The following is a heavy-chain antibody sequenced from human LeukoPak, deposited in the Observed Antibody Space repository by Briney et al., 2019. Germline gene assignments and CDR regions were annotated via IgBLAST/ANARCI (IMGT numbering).Heavy chain of an antibody. V-gene: IGHV4-59*12. CDR2: IYYSGST. CDR1: GGSISSYY. J-gene: IGHJ5*02. CDR3: ARDKSRGGSGSYYNVWFDP. D-gene: IGHD3-10*01. Sequence: SETLSLTCTVSGGSISSYYWSWIRQPPGKGLEWIGYIYYSGSTNYNPSLKSRVTMSVDTSKNQFSLKLSSVTAADTAVYYCARDKSRGGSGSYYNVWFDPWGQGTLVTVSS.